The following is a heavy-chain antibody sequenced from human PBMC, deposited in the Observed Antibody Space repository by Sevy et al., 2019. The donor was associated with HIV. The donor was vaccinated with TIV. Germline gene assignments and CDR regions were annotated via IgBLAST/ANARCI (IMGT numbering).Heavy chain of an antibody. CDR3: ARAHSGSWSYNFYYDMDV. J-gene: IGHJ6*02. CDR2: IIPIFRTP. V-gene: IGHV1-69*13. D-gene: IGHD1-26*01. Sequence: ASVKVSCKASGGSFSSYAISWVRQAPGQGLEWMGGIIPIFRTPNYAQRFQGRVTITADESTNTAYMELSSLTSDDTAVYYCARAHSGSWSYNFYYDMDVWGQGTTVTVSS. CDR1: GGSFSSYA.